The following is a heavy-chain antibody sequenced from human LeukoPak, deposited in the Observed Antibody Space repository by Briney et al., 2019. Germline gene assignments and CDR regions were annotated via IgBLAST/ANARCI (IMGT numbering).Heavy chain of an antibody. CDR2: ISWDGDNT. J-gene: IGHJ4*02. V-gene: IGHV3-43*01. CDR3: AKARVGVTPMYFDY. D-gene: IGHD4-23*01. CDR1: GFTCDDYT. Sequence: GGSLRLSCAASGFTCDDYTMHWVRQAPGKGLEWGSLISWDGDNTYYADPVKGRFTISRDNSKNSLYLQMNSLRTEDTALYYCAKARVGVTPMYFDYWGQGTLVTVSS.